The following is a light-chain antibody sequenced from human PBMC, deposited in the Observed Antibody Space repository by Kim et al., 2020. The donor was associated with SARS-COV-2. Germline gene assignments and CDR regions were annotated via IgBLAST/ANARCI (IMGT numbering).Light chain of an antibody. Sequence: SYELTQPPSVSVSPGQTASIACSGDKLGDKYASWYQQKPGQSPVLVIFQNNRRPSGIPERFSGSKSGNTATLTIIGTQAMDEADYYCQAWDSSTVIFGGGTQLTVL. CDR2: QNN. J-gene: IGLJ2*01. CDR1: KLGDKY. V-gene: IGLV3-1*01. CDR3: QAWDSSTVI.